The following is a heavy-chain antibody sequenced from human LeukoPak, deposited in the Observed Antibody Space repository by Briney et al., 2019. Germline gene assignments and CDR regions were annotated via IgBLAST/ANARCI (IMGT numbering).Heavy chain of an antibody. D-gene: IGHD3-10*01. V-gene: IGHV4-34*01. J-gene: IGHJ5*02. CDR3: ARAAPYYRWFDP. CDR2: INHSGST. CDR1: GGSFSGYY. Sequence: SETLSLTCAVYGGSFSGYYWSWIRQPPGKGLEWIGEINHSGSTNYNPSLKSRVTISVDTSKNQSSLKLSSVTAADTAVYYCARAAPYYRWFDPWGQGTLVTVSS.